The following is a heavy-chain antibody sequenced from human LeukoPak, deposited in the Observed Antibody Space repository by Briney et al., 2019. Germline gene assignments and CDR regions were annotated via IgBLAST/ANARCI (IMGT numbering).Heavy chain of an antibody. V-gene: IGHV3-48*02. CDR1: GFTFSSYS. CDR2: ISSSSSTI. CDR3: ARAERWLQLQVDY. Sequence: GGSLRLSCATSGFTFSSYSMNWVRQAPGKGLEWVSYISSSSSTIYYADSVKGRFTISRDNAKNSLYLQMNSLRDEDTAVYYCARAERWLQLQVDYWGQGTLVTVSS. J-gene: IGHJ4*02. D-gene: IGHD5-24*01.